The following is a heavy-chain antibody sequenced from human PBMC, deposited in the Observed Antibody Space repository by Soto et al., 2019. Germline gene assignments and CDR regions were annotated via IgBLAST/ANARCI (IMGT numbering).Heavy chain of an antibody. CDR2: ISAYNGDT. J-gene: IGHJ4*02. D-gene: IGHD3-16*01. CDR1: GYTFTDYG. V-gene: IGHV1-18*01. Sequence: QVQLVQSGGEVKEPGASVRVSCKASGYTFTDYGFTWVRQAPGQGLEWMGWISAYNGDTKYAQKFQGRVTLTTDSSTNTAYMELRSLISDDAAVYYCARVPSYLPEDYWGQGTVVTVSS. CDR3: ARVPSYLPEDY.